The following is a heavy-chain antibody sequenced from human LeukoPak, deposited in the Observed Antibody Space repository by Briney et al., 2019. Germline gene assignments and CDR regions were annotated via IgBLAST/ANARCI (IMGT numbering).Heavy chain of an antibody. J-gene: IGHJ4*02. Sequence: SETLSLTCTVSGGSISSSSYYWGWIRQPPGKGLEFIGSIYYSGSTYYNPSLKSRVTISVDSSQNQLSLRLSSVTAADTAVYYCARQVAYSGQFDYWGQGTLVSVSS. CDR3: ARQVAYSGQFDY. V-gene: IGHV4-39*01. D-gene: IGHD5-12*01. CDR1: GGSISSSSYY. CDR2: IYYSGST.